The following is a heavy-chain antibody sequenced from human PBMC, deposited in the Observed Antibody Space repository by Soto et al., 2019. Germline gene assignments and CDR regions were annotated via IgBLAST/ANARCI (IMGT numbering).Heavy chain of an antibody. Sequence: QVQLQESGPGLVKPSGTLSLTCGVSGGSITTNNWWSWVRQPPGKGLEWIGEIYHNGNANYNPSLKSRVTMSVDTSKNQFSLKLSSVTAADTAVYYCAGGLGTDPNYYYGMDVWGQGTTVTVSS. J-gene: IGHJ6*02. D-gene: IGHD7-27*01. CDR3: AGGLGTDPNYYYGMDV. CDR1: GGSITTNNW. CDR2: IYHNGNA. V-gene: IGHV4-4*02.